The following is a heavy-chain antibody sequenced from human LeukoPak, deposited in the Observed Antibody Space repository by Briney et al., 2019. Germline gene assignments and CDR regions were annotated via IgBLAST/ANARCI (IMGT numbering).Heavy chain of an antibody. CDR1: GFTFSSYA. CDR2: ISGSGGST. J-gene: IGHJ4*02. CDR3: VKGESYGSGSYNSYYFDY. Sequence: GGSLRLSCAASGFTFSSYAMSWVRQAPGKGLEWVSAISGSGGSTYYADSVKGRFTISRDNSKNTLYLQMNSLRAEDTAVYYCVKGESYGSGSYNSYYFDYWGQGTLVTVSS. D-gene: IGHD3-10*01. V-gene: IGHV3-23*01.